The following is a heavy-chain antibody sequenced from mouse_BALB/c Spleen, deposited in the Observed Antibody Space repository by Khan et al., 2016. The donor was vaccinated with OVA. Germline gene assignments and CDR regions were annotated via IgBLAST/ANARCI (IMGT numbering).Heavy chain of an antibody. D-gene: IGHD2-10*01. CDR3: ARAYYGNYREAMDY. CDR2: IWGDGST. J-gene: IGHJ4*01. CDR1: GFSLTGYG. V-gene: IGHV2-6-7*01. Sequence: VELVESGPGLVAPSQSLSITCTVSGFSLTGYGVNWVRQPPGKGLEWLGMIWGDGSTDYNSGLKSRLSISKDNSKSQVFSKMNSLQTDDTASYYCARAYYGNYREAMDYWGQGASVTVSS.